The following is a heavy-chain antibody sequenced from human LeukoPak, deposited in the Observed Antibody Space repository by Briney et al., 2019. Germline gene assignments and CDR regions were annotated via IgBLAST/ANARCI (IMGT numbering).Heavy chain of an antibody. CDR1: GFAFNNYA. J-gene: IGHJ4*02. D-gene: IGHD1-26*01. V-gene: IGHV3-23*01. CDR3: AKTQWKVGATDYFDY. CDR2: INDNGGQR. Sequence: GGSLRLSCAASGFAFNNYAMTWVRQAPGKGLEWVSNINDNGGQRHCADSVKGRFTISRDNSKNTLFLQMDSLRAEDTAVYYCAKTQWKVGATDYFDYWGQGILVTVSS.